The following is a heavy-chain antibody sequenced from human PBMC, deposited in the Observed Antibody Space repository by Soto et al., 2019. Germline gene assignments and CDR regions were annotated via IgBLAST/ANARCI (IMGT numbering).Heavy chain of an antibody. CDR3: ARGTIVARQHLDY. CDR1: GFTFSSYA. V-gene: IGHV3-30*03. J-gene: IGHJ4*02. D-gene: IGHD6-6*01. Sequence: ESGGGVVQPGKSLRLSCAASGFTFSSYAMHWARQAPGKWLEWVTVISIRGGDEYYAESVRGRFTISRDDSKNTLYLQMDSLRVEDTAVYYCARGTIVARQHLDYWGQGTLVTVSS. CDR2: ISIRGGDE.